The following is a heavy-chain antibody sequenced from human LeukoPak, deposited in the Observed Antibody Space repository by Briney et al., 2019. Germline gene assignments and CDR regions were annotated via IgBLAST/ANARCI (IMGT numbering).Heavy chain of an antibody. CDR2: ISSSSSYI. J-gene: IGHJ5*02. V-gene: IGHV3-21*04. Sequence: SGGSLRLSCAASGFTFSSYSMNWVRQAPGKGLEWVSSISSSSSYIYYADSVKGRFTISRDNAKNSLYLQMNSLRAEDTAVYYCARGMGVLVPAATWFDPWGQGTLVTVSS. CDR3: ARGMGVLVPAATWFDP. CDR1: GFTFSSYS. D-gene: IGHD2-2*01.